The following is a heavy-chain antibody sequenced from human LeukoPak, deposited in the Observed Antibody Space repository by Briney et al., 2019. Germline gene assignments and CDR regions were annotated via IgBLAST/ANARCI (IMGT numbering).Heavy chain of an antibody. CDR1: GFTFSSYS. CDR2: ISSSSYI. J-gene: IGHJ4*02. V-gene: IGHV3-21*01. D-gene: IGHD3-22*01. CDR3: ARVEDYYDSSGYFDY. Sequence: GGSLRLSCAASGFTFSSYSMNWVRQAPGKGLEWVSSISSSSYIYYADSVKGRFTISRDNAKNTLYLQMNSLRAEDTAVYYCARVEDYYDSSGYFDYWGQGTLVTVSS.